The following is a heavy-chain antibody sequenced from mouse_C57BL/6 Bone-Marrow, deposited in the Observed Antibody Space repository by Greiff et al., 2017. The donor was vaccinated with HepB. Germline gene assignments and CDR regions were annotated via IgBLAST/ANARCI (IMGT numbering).Heavy chain of an antibody. V-gene: IGHV5-17*01. CDR2: ISSGSSTI. D-gene: IGHD1-3*01. CDR3: ARELLFDY. CDR1: GFTFSDYG. Sequence: EVMLVESGGGLVKPGGSLKLSCAASGFTFSDYGMHWVRQAPEKGLEWVAYISSGSSTIYYADTVKGRFTISRDNAKNTQFLQMTSLRSEDTAMYYCARELLFDYWGQGTLVTVSA. J-gene: IGHJ3*01.